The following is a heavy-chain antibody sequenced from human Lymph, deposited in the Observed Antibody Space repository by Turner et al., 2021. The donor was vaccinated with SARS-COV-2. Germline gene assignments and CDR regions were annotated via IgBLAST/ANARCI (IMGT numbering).Heavy chain of an antibody. D-gene: IGHD6-13*01. CDR3: ARESRRGIAAAGPYGMDV. J-gene: IGHJ6*02. Sequence: QVQLVQSGAEVTKPGSSVTVSCKASGVPFSSYGISWVRQAPGQGLEWMGRIIPILGIANYEQKFQGRVTITADKSTSTADMELSSLRSEDTAVYYCARESRRGIAAAGPYGMDVWGQGTTGTVSS. V-gene: IGHV1-69*04. CDR1: GVPFSSYG. CDR2: IIPILGIA.